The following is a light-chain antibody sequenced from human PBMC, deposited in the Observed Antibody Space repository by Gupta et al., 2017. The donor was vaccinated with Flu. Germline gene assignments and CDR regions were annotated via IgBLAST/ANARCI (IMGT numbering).Light chain of an antibody. V-gene: IGLV2-18*02. CDR1: SSDVGSYNR. Sequence: ALTQPASVSGAPGQSITISCTGTSSDVGSYNRVSWYQQPPGTAPKLLISEVTLRPSVVPERFSGSKSSNTASPIISGLHADDEADYYCSSFTSSNTWAFGGGTKLTVL. CDR2: EVT. J-gene: IGLJ2*01. CDR3: SSFTSSNTWA.